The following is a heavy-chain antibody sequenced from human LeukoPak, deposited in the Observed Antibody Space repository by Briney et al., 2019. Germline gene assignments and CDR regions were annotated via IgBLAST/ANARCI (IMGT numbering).Heavy chain of an antibody. Sequence: GGSLRLSCAASGFIFNSHSMNWVRQAPGKGLEWVSSISSTSSYIYYADSVKSRFTISRDNAKNSLYLQMNSLRAEDTAVYYCARDDSSSWYRSRGNAFDIWGQGTMVTVSS. J-gene: IGHJ3*02. D-gene: IGHD6-13*01. V-gene: IGHV3-21*01. CDR2: ISSTSSYI. CDR3: ARDDSSSWYRSRGNAFDI. CDR1: GFIFNSHS.